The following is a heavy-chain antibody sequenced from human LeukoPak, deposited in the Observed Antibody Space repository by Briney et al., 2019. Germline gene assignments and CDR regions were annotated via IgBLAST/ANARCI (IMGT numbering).Heavy chain of an antibody. CDR3: ARGVRLGLPSYYYYYMDV. Sequence: SETLSLTCAVYGGSFSGYYWSWIRQPPGKGLEWIGEINHSGSTNYNPSLKSRVTISVDTSKNQFSLKLSSVTAADTAVYYCARGVRLGLPSYYYYYMDVWGKGTTVTVSS. V-gene: IGHV4-34*01. CDR2: INHSGST. CDR1: GGSFSGYY. D-gene: IGHD1-7*01. J-gene: IGHJ6*03.